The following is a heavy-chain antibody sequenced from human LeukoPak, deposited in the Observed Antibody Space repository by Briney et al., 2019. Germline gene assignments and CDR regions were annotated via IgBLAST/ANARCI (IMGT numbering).Heavy chain of an antibody. D-gene: IGHD3-22*01. J-gene: IGHJ4*02. V-gene: IGHV4-59*08. Sequence: SETLSLTCTVSAGSISSDYWSWLRQPPGKGLQWIGNIYYSGSTNYNPSLKSRVTISVDTSKNQISLKVSSVTAADTAVYYCASYDYHDSSGHYSDFWGQGTLVTVSS. CDR1: AGSISSDY. CDR3: ASYDYHDSSGHYSDF. CDR2: IYYSGST.